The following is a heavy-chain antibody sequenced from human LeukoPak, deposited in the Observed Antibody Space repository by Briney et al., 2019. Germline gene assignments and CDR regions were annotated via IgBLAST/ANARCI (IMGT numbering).Heavy chain of an antibody. J-gene: IGHJ4*02. V-gene: IGHV3-23*01. CDR1: GFTFSSYA. CDR3: AKDEWELLGFDY. D-gene: IGHD1-26*01. CDR2: ISGSGGST. Sequence: GGSLRLSCAASGFTFSSYAMSWVRQAPGKGLEWVSAISGSGGSTYYADSVKGRFTISRDNSKSTLYLQMNSLRAEDTAVYYCAKDEWELLGFDYWGQGTLVTVSS.